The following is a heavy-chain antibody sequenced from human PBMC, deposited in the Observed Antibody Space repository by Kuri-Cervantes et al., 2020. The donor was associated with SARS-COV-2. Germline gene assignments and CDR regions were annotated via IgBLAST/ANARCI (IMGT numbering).Heavy chain of an antibody. CDR1: GFTFSSYA. CDR2: ISSSSSTI. D-gene: IGHD1-7*01. J-gene: IGHJ6*03. V-gene: IGHV3-48*01. CDR3: ASLRPNYNWNYEEGPRYYHYMDV. Sequence: GGSLRLSCAASGFTFSSYAMHWVRQAPGKGLEWVSYISSSSSTIYYADSVKGRFTISRDNAKNSLYLQMNSLRAEDTAVYYCASLRPNYNWNYEEGPRYYHYMDVWGKGTTVTVSS.